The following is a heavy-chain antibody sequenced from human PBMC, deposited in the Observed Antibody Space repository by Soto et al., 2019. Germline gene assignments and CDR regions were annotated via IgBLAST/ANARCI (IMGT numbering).Heavy chain of an antibody. CDR3: ARDANLGELSLYRPGAFDI. D-gene: IGHD3-16*02. CDR2: ISSNGGST. CDR1: GFTFSSYA. V-gene: IGHV3-64*01. Sequence: GGSLRLSCAASGFTFSSYAMHWVRQAPGKGLEYVSAISSNGGSTYYANSVKGRFTISRDNSKNTLYLQMGSLRAEDMAVYYCARDANLGELSLYRPGAFDIWGQGTMVTVSS. J-gene: IGHJ3*02.